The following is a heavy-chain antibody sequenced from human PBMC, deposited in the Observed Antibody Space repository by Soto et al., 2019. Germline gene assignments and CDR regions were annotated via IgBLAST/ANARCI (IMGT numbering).Heavy chain of an antibody. CDR1: GGSISSYY. CDR2: IYYGGST. CDR3: ARSDGRY. V-gene: IGHV4-59*01. J-gene: IGHJ4*02. Sequence: QVQLQESGPGLVKPSETLSLTCTVSGGSISSYYWSWIRQPPGKGLEWIGYIYYGGSTNYNPSLKSRVTISVDTSNNQFSLKLSSVTAADTAVYFCARSDGRYWGQGTLVTVSS.